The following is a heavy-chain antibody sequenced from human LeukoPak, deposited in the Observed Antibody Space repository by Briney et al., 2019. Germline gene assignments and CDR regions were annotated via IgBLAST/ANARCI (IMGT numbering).Heavy chain of an antibody. Sequence: GGSLRLSCAASGFTFSDYYMSWIRQAPGKGLEWVSYISSSGSTIYYADSVKGRFTISRDNAKNSLYLQMNSLRAEDTAVYYCARDYYDSNDAFDIWGQGTMVTVSS. CDR3: ARDYYDSNDAFDI. J-gene: IGHJ3*02. CDR1: GFTFSDYY. D-gene: IGHD3-22*01. CDR2: ISSSGSTI. V-gene: IGHV3-11*04.